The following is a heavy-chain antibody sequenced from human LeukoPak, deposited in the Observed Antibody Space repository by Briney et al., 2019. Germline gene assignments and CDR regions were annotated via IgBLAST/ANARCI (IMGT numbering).Heavy chain of an antibody. Sequence: PWETLALTCTVSGGSISSYYWSWIRQPPGKGLEWIGYISYSGSTNYNPSLKSRVTISVDTSKNQFSLKLRSVPAADTAVYYCARDRGNSGAAYFDYWGQGTLVTASS. V-gene: IGHV4-59*01. J-gene: IGHJ4*02. D-gene: IGHD4-23*01. CDR1: GGSISSYY. CDR3: ARDRGNSGAAYFDY. CDR2: ISYSGST.